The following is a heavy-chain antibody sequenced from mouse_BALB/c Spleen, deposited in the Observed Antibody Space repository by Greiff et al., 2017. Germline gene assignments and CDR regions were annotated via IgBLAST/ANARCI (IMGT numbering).Heavy chain of an antibody. J-gene: IGHJ2*01. D-gene: IGHD1-2*01. CDR2: INPSSGYT. Sequence: QVQLQQSAAELARPGASVKMSCKASGYTFTSYTMHWVKQRPGQGLEWIGYINPSSGYTEYNQKFKDKTTLTADKSSSTAYMQLSSLTSEDSAVYYCARCPNSLLRLQVFDYWGQGTTLTVSS. V-gene: IGHV1-4*02. CDR3: ARCPNSLLRLQVFDY. CDR1: GYTFTSYT.